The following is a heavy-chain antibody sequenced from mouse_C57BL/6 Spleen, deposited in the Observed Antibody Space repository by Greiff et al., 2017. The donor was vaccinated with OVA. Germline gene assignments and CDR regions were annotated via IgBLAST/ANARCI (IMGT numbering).Heavy chain of an antibody. D-gene: IGHD3-2*02. CDR2: INPNNGGT. J-gene: IGHJ4*01. Sequence: VQLQQSGPELVKPGASVKISCKASGYTFTDYYMNWVKQSHGKSLEWIGDINPNNGGTSYNQKFKGKATLTVDKSSSTAYMELRSLTSEDSAVYYCARGTGSGYDAMDYWGQGTSVTVSS. V-gene: IGHV1-26*01. CDR1: GYTFTDYY. CDR3: ARGTGSGYDAMDY.